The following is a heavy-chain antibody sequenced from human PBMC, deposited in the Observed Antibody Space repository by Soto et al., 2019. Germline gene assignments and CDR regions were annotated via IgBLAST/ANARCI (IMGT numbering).Heavy chain of an antibody. J-gene: IGHJ3*02. CDR3: VXVNYFDSSGSSLDAFDI. CDR2: IRNKVRSDTT. CDR1: GLTFSDHY. V-gene: IGHV3-72*01. Sequence: PWGSLRLSCAASGLTFSDHYMDWVRQAPGKGLELVGRIRNKVRSDTTEYAASVKGRFTISRDDSKNSLYLQMNRLKTEDTAVYYCVXVNYFDSSGSSLDAFDIWGQGTMVTVSS. D-gene: IGHD3-22*01.